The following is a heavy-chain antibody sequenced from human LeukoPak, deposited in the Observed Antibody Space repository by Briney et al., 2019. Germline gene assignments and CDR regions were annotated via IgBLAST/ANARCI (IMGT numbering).Heavy chain of an antibody. Sequence: GAAVKVSCKASGYTFTSYGISWVRQAPGQGLEWMGWINSYNGKTNYAQKLQGRVTMTTDTSTSTAYMELRSLRSDDTAVYYCARDRVPLEALRYFDWLLPDLDYWGQGTLVTVS. CDR3: ARDRVPLEALRYFDWLLPDLDY. J-gene: IGHJ4*02. V-gene: IGHV1-18*01. CDR2: INSYNGKT. D-gene: IGHD3-9*01. CDR1: GYTFTSYG.